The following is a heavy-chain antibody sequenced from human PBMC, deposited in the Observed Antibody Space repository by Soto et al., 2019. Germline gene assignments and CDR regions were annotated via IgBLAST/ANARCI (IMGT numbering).Heavy chain of an antibody. CDR2: INPGGGDI. CDR3: AREDGSGTFYRGDLDY. V-gene: IGHV1-3*01. D-gene: IGHD3-10*01. CDR1: GYIFITYT. Sequence: QVHLVQSGAEVKEPGASVRLSCKASGYIFITYTIHWVRQAPGQRLEWMGYINPGGGDIPYSQKFQDRVIISRDTSAFTAYMEVTNLRSEDTAVYYCAREDGSGTFYRGDLDYWGQGTLVTVSS. J-gene: IGHJ4*02.